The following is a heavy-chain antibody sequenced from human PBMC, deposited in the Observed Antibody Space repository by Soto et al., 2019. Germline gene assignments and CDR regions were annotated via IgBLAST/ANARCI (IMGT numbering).Heavy chain of an antibody. Sequence: SETLSLTCTVSGGSVSSGSYYWSWIRQPPGKGLEWIGYIYYSGSTNYNPSLKSRVTISVDTSKNQFSLKLSSVTAADTAVYYCARDSSAGPFDYWGQGTLVTVSS. CDR1: GGSVSSGSYY. CDR2: IYYSGST. V-gene: IGHV4-61*01. J-gene: IGHJ4*02. CDR3: ARDSSAGPFDY. D-gene: IGHD6-19*01.